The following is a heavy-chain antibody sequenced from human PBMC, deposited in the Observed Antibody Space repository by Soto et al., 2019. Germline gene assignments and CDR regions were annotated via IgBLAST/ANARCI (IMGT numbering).Heavy chain of an antibody. CDR2: ISYDGSNK. CDR1: GFTLSSYG. J-gene: IGHJ6*02. Sequence: PVGSLRLSCAASGFTLSSYGMHWVRQAPGKGLEWVAVISYDGSNKYYADSVKGRFTISRDNSKNTLYLQMNSLRAEDTAVYYCAKDIVVVPAANYYYYGMDVWGQGTTVTVSS. CDR3: AKDIVVVPAANYYYYGMDV. V-gene: IGHV3-30*18. D-gene: IGHD2-2*01.